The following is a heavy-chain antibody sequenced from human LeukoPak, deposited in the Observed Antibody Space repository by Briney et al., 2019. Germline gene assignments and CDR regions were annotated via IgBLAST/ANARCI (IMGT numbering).Heavy chain of an antibody. CDR3: ARGNYYDSSGYYYLSWFDP. J-gene: IGHJ5*02. V-gene: IGHV4-59*01. Sequence: PSETLSLTCTVSGGSISSYYWSWIRQPPGKGLEWIGYIHYSGSTNYNPSLKSRVTISVDTSKNQFSLKLSSVTAADTAVYYWARGNYYDSSGYYYLSWFDPWGQGTLVTVSS. D-gene: IGHD3-22*01. CDR2: IHYSGST. CDR1: GGSISSYY.